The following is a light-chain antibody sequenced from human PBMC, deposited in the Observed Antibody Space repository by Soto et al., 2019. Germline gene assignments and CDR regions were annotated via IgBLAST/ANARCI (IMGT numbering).Light chain of an antibody. J-gene: IGLJ1*01. CDR3: QLWATTTDEGV. CDR1: SVGREC. Sequence: SYELTQPPSLSVAPGQTATVTRGGNSVGRECVHWYRQKTGQAPVLVVYDDSDRPSGITERFYGYNYGNTATLTISRVEAVDEADYYCQLWATTTDEGVFGTGPTVTVL. V-gene: IGLV3-21*02. CDR2: DDS.